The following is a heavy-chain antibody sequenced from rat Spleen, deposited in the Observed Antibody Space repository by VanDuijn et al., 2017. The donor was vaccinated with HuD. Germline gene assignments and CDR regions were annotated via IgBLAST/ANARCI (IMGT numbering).Heavy chain of an antibody. CDR3: ARRHYGYTDYFDY. CDR1: GFIFSDYY. J-gene: IGHJ2*01. Sequence: EVQLVESDGGLVQPGRSLKLSCAASGFIFSDYYMAWVRQAPTKGLEWVATISYDGSGTFYRDSVKGRFTISRDNAESTLYLQMDSLRSEDTATYYCARRHYGYTDYFDYWGQGVMVTVSS. V-gene: IGHV5-29*01. D-gene: IGHD1-9*01. CDR2: ISYDGSGT.